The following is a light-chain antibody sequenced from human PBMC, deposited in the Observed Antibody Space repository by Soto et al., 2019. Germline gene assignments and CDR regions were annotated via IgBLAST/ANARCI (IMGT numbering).Light chain of an antibody. CDR1: SSDVGGYNY. J-gene: IGLJ1*01. V-gene: IGLV2-14*03. CDR2: DVS. Sequence: QSVLTQPASVSGSPGQSITISCTGTSSDVGGYNYVSWYQQHPGKAPKLMIYDVSNRPSGVSYRFSGSKSGNTASLTISGLQAEDEADYYCSSYTSSSTLYVLGTGTKVTAL. CDR3: SSYTSSSTLYV.